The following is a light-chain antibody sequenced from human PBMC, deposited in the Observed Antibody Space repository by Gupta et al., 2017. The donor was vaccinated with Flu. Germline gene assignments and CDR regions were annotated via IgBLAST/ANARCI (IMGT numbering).Light chain of an antibody. Sequence: DIQMTQSPSTLSASVGDRVTITCRASQSISSWLAWYQQKPGKAPTLLIYKTDSLERGIQSRFSGRGSVTEFTLTSGRQESDDFYTYYYQNYTSCTFGQGTKVEIK. V-gene: IGKV1-5*03. CDR2: KTD. CDR1: QSISSW. CDR3: QNYTSCT. J-gene: IGKJ1*01.